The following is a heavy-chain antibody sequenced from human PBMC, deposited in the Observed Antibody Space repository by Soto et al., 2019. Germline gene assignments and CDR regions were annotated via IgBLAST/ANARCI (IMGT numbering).Heavy chain of an antibody. CDR1: GFTFSSYA. J-gene: IGHJ4*02. V-gene: IGHV3-30-3*01. CDR2: ISYDGSNK. D-gene: IGHD6-6*01. Sequence: QVQLVESGGGVVQPGRSLRLSCAASGFTFSSYAMHWVRQAPGEGLEWVAVISYDGSNKYYADSVKGRFTISRDNSKNTLYLQMNSLRAEDTAVYYCARYGTSSSSCFDYWGQGTLVTVSS. CDR3: ARYGTSSSSCFDY.